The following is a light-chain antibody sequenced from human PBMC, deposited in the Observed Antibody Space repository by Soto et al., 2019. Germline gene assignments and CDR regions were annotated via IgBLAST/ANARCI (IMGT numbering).Light chain of an antibody. V-gene: IGLV2-14*01. CDR2: EVS. J-gene: IGLJ1*01. Sequence: QSVLTQPDSVSGSHGQSITISCTGTSSDVGSYNYVSWYQQHPGKAPKLMIYEVSNQPTGVSSRFSGSKSGNTASLTISGLQAEDEADYYCSSYTSSSTLFGTGTKLTVL. CDR1: SSDVGSYNY. CDR3: SSYTSSSTL.